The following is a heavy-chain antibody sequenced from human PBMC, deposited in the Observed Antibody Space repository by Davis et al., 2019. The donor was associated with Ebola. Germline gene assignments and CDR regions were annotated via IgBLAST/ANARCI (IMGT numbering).Heavy chain of an antibody. CDR2: ISSSSSYI. J-gene: IGHJ5*02. CDR1: GFTFSSYS. D-gene: IGHD3-3*01. Sequence: GESLKISCAASGFTFSSYSMNWVRQAPGKGLEWVSSISSSSSYIYYADSVKGRFTISRDNAKNSLYLQMNSLRAEDTAVYYCARDRGIFGGGFDPWGQGTLVTVSS. CDR3: ARDRGIFGGGFDP. V-gene: IGHV3-21*01.